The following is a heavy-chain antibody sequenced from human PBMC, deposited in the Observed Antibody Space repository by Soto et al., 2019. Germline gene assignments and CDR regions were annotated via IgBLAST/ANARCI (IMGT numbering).Heavy chain of an antibody. Sequence: SETLSLTCTVSGGSISSYYWSWIRQPPGKGLEWIGHIYYSGSIKYNPSLKSRVTISVDTSKNQFSLKLSSVSAADTAVYYCARVTSRKEVGDAFDIWGQGTMVTVSS. V-gene: IGHV4-59*01. CDR2: IYYSGSI. CDR3: ARVTSRKEVGDAFDI. CDR1: GGSISSYY. J-gene: IGHJ3*02. D-gene: IGHD1-26*01.